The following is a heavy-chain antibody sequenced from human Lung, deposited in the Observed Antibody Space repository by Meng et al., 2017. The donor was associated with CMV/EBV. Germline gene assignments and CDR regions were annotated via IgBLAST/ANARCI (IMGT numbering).Heavy chain of an antibody. V-gene: IGHV3-48*03. D-gene: IGHD3-3*01. CDR3: ARESGPMGGNYYYGLDV. CDR1: GFRFSSYE. J-gene: IGHJ6*02. Sequence: GGSXRLXCAASGFRFSSYEINWVRQTPGKGLEWVSYISGSGDTTNYADSVKGRFTISRDNAKNSLYLQMNSLRTEDTAVYYCARESGPMGGNYYYGLDVWXQGNXVTVSS. CDR2: ISGSGDTT.